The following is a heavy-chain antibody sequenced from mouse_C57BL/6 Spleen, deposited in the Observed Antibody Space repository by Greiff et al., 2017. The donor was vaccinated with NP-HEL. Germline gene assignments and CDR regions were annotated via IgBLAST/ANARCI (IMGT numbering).Heavy chain of an antibody. CDR1: STFTDYYM. J-gene: IGHJ2*01. Sequence: VQLQQSGPELVKPGASVKMSCKASGSTFTDYYMHWVKQKPGKGLEWIGEIYPGSGNTYYNEKFKGKATLTADTTSSTAYMKLSSLTSEDSAVYFCARGSTTVVATPLGYWGKGTTLTVSS. CDR3: RGSTTVVATPLGY. CDR2: YPGSGNTY. V-gene: IGHV1-83*01. D-gene: IGHD1-1*01.